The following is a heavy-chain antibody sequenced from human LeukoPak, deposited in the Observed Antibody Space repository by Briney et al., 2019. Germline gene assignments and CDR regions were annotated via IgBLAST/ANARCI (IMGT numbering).Heavy chain of an antibody. V-gene: IGHV3-23*01. CDR2: ISGSGGST. D-gene: IGHD6-13*01. CDR1: GFTFSSYA. CDR3: AKDLEQQLAIYFDY. Sequence: GGSLRPSCAASGFTFSSYAMSWVRQAPGKGLEWVSAISGSGGSTYYADSVKGRFTISRDNSKNTLYLQMNSLRAEDTAVYYCAKDLEQQLAIYFDYWGQGTLVTVSS. J-gene: IGHJ4*02.